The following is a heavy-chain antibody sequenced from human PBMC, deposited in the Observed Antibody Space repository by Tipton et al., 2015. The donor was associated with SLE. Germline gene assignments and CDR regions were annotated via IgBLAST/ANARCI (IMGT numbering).Heavy chain of an antibody. D-gene: IGHD6-19*01. CDR2: IYSGGST. J-gene: IGHJ3*02. CDR1: GFTVSSNY. Sequence: GSLRLSCAASGFTVSSNYMSWVRQAPGKGLEWVSVIYSGGSTYYADPVKGRFTISRDNSTNTLYLPMNSLRAEDTAVYYCARVSAIDSSGWESAFDIWGQGTMVTASS. V-gene: IGHV3-53*01. CDR3: ARVSAIDSSGWESAFDI.